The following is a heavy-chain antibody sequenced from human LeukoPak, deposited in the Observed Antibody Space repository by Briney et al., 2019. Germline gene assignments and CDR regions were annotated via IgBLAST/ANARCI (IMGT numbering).Heavy chain of an antibody. Sequence: GESLQISCKGSGYSFTSHWIGWVRQMPGKGLEWVGIIYPGDSDTRYSPSFQGQVTISADKSISTAYLQWRSLKASDTAMYYCARRDGFNLQYWGQGTLVTVSS. V-gene: IGHV5-51*01. CDR2: IYPGDSDT. CDR1: GYSFTSHW. D-gene: IGHD5-24*01. J-gene: IGHJ4*02. CDR3: ARRDGFNLQY.